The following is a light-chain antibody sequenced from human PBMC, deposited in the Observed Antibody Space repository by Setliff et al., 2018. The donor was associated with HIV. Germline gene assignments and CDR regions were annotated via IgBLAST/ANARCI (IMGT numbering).Light chain of an antibody. CDR1: SSDVGGYHY. CDR3: NSYTSSSTYV. CDR2: DVN. V-gene: IGLV2-14*01. J-gene: IGLJ1*01. Sequence: HSALTQPASVSGSPGQSITISCTGTSSDVGGYHYVSWYQQHPDKAPKLMIYDVNKRPSGVSNRFSGSKSGNTASLTISGLQAEDEADYYCNSYTSSSTYVFGTGTKVTVL.